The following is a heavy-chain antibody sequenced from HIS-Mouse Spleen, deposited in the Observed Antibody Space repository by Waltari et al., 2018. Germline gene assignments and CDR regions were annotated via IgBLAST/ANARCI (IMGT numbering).Heavy chain of an antibody. CDR3: ASQYYDFWSGYPKYFDY. D-gene: IGHD3-3*01. V-gene: IGHV1-2*02. CDR2: INPNSGGT. CDR1: GYTFTGYY. J-gene: IGHJ4*02. Sequence: QVQLVQSGAEVKKPGASVKVSCKASGYTFTGYYMHWVRQAPGQGIAWMGWINPNSGGTNYAQKFQGRVTMTRDTSISTAYMELSRLRSDDTAVYYCASQYYDFWSGYPKYFDYWGQGTLVTVSS.